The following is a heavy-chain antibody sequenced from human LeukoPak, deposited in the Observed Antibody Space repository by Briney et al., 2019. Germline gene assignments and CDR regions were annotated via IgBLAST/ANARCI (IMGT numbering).Heavy chain of an antibody. CDR1: GFTFSSYG. CDR2: MWYDGSNK. CDR3: ANEKGGSYWGGFDY. V-gene: IGHV3-30*02. Sequence: GGSLRLSCAASGFTFSSYGMHWVRQAPGKGREGVACMWYDGSNKYYANSVKGQFTFSSKNSETTLYLQWNSLRPDDTALYYGANEKGGSYWGGFDYWGSGTLVTVSS. D-gene: IGHD3-10*01. J-gene: IGHJ4*02.